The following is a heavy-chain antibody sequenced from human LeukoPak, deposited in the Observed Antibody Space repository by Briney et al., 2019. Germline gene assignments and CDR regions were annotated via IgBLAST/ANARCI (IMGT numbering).Heavy chain of an antibody. CDR3: ARANYGGFHYYYYGMDV. CDR2: IIPILGIA. D-gene: IGHD4-23*01. Sequence: SVKVSCKASGGTFSSCAISWVRQAPGQGLEWMGRIIPILGIANYAQKFQGRVTITADKSTSTAYMELSSLRSEDTAVYYCARANYGGFHYYYYGMDVWGQGTTVTVSS. J-gene: IGHJ6*02. CDR1: GGTFSSCA. V-gene: IGHV1-69*04.